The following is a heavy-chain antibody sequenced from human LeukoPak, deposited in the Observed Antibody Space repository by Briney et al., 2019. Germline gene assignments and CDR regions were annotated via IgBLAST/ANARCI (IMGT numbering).Heavy chain of an antibody. Sequence: SETLSLTCAVSGYSISSGYYWGWIRQPPGKGLEWIGNIYHSGSTYYNPSLKSQVTISVDTSKNQFSLKLSSVTAADTDVYYCARLPHLSSGWFDPWGQGTLVTVSS. CDR1: GYSISSGYY. J-gene: IGHJ5*02. CDR3: ARLPHLSSGWFDP. D-gene: IGHD6-19*01. CDR2: IYHSGST. V-gene: IGHV4-38-2*01.